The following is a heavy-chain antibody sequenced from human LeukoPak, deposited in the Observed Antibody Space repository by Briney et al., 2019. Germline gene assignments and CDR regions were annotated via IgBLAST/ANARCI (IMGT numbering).Heavy chain of an antibody. CDR3: ARGWGTYYGSSGYHFDY. D-gene: IGHD3-22*01. V-gene: IGHV1-8*03. CDR2: MNPNSGNR. Sequence: ASVKVSCKASGYTFTSYDISWVRQATGQGLEWMGWMNPNSGNRGYAQKFQGRVTITRNTSISTAYMELSSLRSEDTAVYYCARGWGTYYGSSGYHFDYWGQGALVTVSS. CDR1: GYTFTSYD. J-gene: IGHJ4*02.